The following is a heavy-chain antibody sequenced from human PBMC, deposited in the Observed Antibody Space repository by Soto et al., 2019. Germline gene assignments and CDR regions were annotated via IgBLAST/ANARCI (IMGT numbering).Heavy chain of an antibody. CDR1: ELNISIYS. D-gene: IGHD6-6*01. J-gene: IGHJ6*02. Sequence: GGSKIHSYASSELNISIYSMSWVRQNQGKGLEWVANIKQDGSEKYYVDSVKGRFTISRDNARNSLYLQMNSLRAEDTAVYYWARWASSSLPYYYYGMDGWGQGTTVTVSS. V-gene: IGHV3-7*01. CDR3: ARWASSSLPYYYYGMDG. CDR2: IKQDGSEK.